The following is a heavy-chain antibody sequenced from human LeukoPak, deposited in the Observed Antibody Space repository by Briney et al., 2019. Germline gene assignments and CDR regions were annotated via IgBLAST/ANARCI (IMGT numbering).Heavy chain of an antibody. Sequence: GGSLRLSCAVSGFSVSGYWMTWVRQAPGKGLEWVANIRQDGSEKNYVDSVKGRFTISRDNAENSLFPQMNSLRVEDTAVYYCAREWQGGIAAAGTRIEGDYWGQGTLVAVSS. CDR1: GFSVSGYW. CDR3: AREWQGGIAAAGTRIEGDY. CDR2: IRQDGSEK. D-gene: IGHD6-13*01. V-gene: IGHV3-7*01. J-gene: IGHJ4*02.